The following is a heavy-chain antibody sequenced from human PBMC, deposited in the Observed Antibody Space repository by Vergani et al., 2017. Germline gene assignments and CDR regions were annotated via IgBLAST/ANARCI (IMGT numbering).Heavy chain of an antibody. CDR3: AKDHYDFWSGYPNLSPFDL. CDR2: ISWNSGSI. V-gene: IGHV3-9*01. CDR1: GFTFDDYA. J-gene: IGHJ2*01. D-gene: IGHD3-3*01. Sequence: EVQLVESGGGLVQPGRSLRLSCAASGFTFDDYAMHWVRQAPGKGLEWVSGISWNSGSIGYADSVKGRFTISRDNAKNSLYLKMNSLRAEDTALYYCAKDHYDFWSGYPNLSPFDLWGRGTLVTVSS.